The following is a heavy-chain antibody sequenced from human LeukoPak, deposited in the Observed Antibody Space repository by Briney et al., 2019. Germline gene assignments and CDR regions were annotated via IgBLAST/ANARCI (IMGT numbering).Heavy chain of an antibody. CDR3: ARDLTYGGNAYFDY. CDR2: IYYSGST. V-gene: IGHV4-59*01. D-gene: IGHD4-23*01. J-gene: IGHJ4*02. CDR1: GGSISSYY. Sequence: SETLSLTCTVPGGSISSYYWSWIRQPPGKGLEWIGYIYYSGSTNYNPSLKSRVTISVDTSKDQFSLKLSSVTAADTAVYYCARDLTYGGNAYFDYWGQGTLVTVSS.